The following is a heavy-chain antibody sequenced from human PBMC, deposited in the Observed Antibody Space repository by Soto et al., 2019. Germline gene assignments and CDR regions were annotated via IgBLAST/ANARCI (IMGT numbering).Heavy chain of an antibody. V-gene: IGHV3-30*18. CDR2: ISYDESDK. Sequence: GXSLRLSCAASGFTFSTYAMHCVRQAPFKGLEWVAVISYDESDKLYADSVKGRFTISKDNSKNTLYLQMNSLRVEDTAVYYCVKSQFSDSGGYPLASWGQGTLVTVSS. CDR1: GFTFSTYA. CDR3: VKSQFSDSGGYPLAS. J-gene: IGHJ4*02. D-gene: IGHD3-22*01.